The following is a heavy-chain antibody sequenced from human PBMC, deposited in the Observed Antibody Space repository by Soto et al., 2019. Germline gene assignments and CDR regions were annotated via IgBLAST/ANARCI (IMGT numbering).Heavy chain of an antibody. V-gene: IGHV5-10-1*01. J-gene: IGHJ6*02. Sequence: PGESLKISCKGSGYSFTSYWISWVRQMPGKGLEWMGRIDPSDSYTSYSPSFQGHVTISADKSISTAYLQWSSLKASDTAMYYCASAFYCSGGSCGGGDYYYYGMGVWGQGTTVTVSS. D-gene: IGHD2-15*01. CDR3: ASAFYCSGGSCGGGDYYYYGMGV. CDR1: GYSFTSYW. CDR2: IDPSDSYT.